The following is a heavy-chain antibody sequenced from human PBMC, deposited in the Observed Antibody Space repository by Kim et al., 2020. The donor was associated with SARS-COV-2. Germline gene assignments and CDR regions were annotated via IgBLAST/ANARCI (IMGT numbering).Heavy chain of an antibody. J-gene: IGHJ4*02. CDR3: AKDMESYYYDSSGYYDY. Sequence: GGSLRLSCAASGFTFSSYAMSWVRQAPGKGLEWVSAISGSGGSTYYADSVKGRFTISRDNSKNTLYLQMNSLRAEDTAVYYCAKDMESYYYDSSGYYDYWGQGTLVTVFS. CDR1: GFTFSSYA. V-gene: IGHV3-23*01. D-gene: IGHD3-22*01. CDR2: ISGSGGST.